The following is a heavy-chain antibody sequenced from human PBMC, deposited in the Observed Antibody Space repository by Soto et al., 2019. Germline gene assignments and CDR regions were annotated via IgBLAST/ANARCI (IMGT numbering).Heavy chain of an antibody. J-gene: IGHJ4*02. D-gene: IGHD5-18*01. CDR3: ARIGVDTAMPRAFGY. CDR1: GYTFTSYY. CDR2: INPSGGST. V-gene: IGHV1-46*01. Sequence: ASVKVSCKASGYTFTSYYMHWVRQAPGQGLEWMGIINPSGGSTRYAQQFQGRVTMTRNTSTSTVYMELSSLRSEDTAVYYCARIGVDTAMPRAFGYRGQGTLVTVSS.